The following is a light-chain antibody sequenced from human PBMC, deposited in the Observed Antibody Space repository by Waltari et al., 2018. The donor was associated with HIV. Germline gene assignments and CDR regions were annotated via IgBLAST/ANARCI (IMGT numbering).Light chain of an antibody. CDR3: AAWDDSLNGWV. V-gene: IGLV1-44*01. Sequence: QSMLTQPPSASGTPGQRVTISSSGSNSNIGGNTVSWYQQLPGTAPKLLIFSDIRRPSGVPARFPGSKSGPSASLAISGLQSEDEAEYYCAAWDDSLNGWVFGGGTKLTVL. CDR2: SDI. CDR1: NSNIGGNT. J-gene: IGLJ3*02.